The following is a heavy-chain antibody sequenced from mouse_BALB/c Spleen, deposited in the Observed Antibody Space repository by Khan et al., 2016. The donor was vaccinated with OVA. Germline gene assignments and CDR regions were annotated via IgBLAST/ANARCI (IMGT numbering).Heavy chain of an antibody. J-gene: IGHJ3*01. CDR1: GDSFTSGY. CDR2: IIYTGYT. D-gene: IGHD2-12*01. Sequence: EVQLQESGPSLVKPSQTLSLTCSVTGDSFTSGYWNWIRKFPGNKLEYMGYIIYTGYTYYNPSLQSRISLTRHTSKNQYYLQLNSVTDEDTATYYCARSTYRYAFVYWGQGTLVTVSA. CDR3: ARSTYRYAFVY. V-gene: IGHV3-8*02.